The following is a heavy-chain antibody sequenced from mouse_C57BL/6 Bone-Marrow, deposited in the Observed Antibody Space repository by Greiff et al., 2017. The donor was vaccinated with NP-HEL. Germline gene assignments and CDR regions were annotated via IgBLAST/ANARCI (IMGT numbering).Heavy chain of an antibody. V-gene: IGHV1-82*01. J-gene: IGHJ3*01. D-gene: IGHD1-1*01. CDR3: AGSSPFAY. CDR2: IYPGDGDT. Sequence: LPQSGPELVKPGASVKISCKASGYAFSSSWMNWVKQRPGKGLEWIGRIYPGDGDTNYNGKFKGKATLTADKSSSTAYMQLSSLTSEDSAVYFCAGSSPFAYWGQGTLVTVSA. CDR1: GYAFSSSW.